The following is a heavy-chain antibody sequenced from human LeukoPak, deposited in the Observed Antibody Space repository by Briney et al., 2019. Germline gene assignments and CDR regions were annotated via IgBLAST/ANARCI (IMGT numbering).Heavy chain of an antibody. CDR3: GSSEDGYNDY. Sequence: GGSLRLSCTAAGLTFSRHWMHWVRQAPGKGLVWISRIKTDGSATLYADFVEGRFTISRDNAKNTLYLQMSSLRAEDTAVYYCGSSEDGYNDYCGRGTLVTVSS. CDR2: IKTDGSAT. D-gene: IGHD5-24*01. V-gene: IGHV3-74*01. J-gene: IGHJ4*02. CDR1: GLTFSRHW.